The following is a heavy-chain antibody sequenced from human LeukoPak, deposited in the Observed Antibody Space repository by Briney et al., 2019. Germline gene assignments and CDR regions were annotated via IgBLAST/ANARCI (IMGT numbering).Heavy chain of an antibody. CDR2: IYYSGST. V-gene: IGHV4-59*08. Sequence: PSETLSLTCTVSGGSISSYYWSWIRRPPGKGLEWIGYIYYSGSTNYNPSLKSRVTISVDTSKNQFSLKLSSVTAADTAVYYCARHYRPLAYYYGSGSYGRQPYFDYWGQGTLVTVSS. CDR1: GGSISSYY. D-gene: IGHD3-10*01. CDR3: ARHYRPLAYYYGSGSYGRQPYFDY. J-gene: IGHJ4*02.